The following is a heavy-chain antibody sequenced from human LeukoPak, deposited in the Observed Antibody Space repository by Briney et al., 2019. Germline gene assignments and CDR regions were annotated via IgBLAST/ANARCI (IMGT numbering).Heavy chain of an antibody. CDR3: AKALEQETVIALDS. CDR1: GFTFSTYA. J-gene: IGHJ4*02. CDR2: ISGSGGST. V-gene: IGHV3-23*01. Sequence: PGGSLRLSCAASGFTFSTYAMSWVRQAPGKRLEWVSAISGSGGSTYYADSVKGRFTISRDNSKNTLYLQMNSLRAEDTSIYFCAKALEQETVIALDSWGQGTLVTVSS. D-gene: IGHD6-13*01.